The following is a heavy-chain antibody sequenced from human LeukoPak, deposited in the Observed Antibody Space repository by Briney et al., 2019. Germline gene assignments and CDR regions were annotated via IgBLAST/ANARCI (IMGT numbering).Heavy chain of an antibody. CDR1: GFTFSSYS. J-gene: IGHJ3*02. V-gene: IGHV3-21*01. D-gene: IGHD3-10*01. Sequence: KPGGSLRLSCAASGFTFSSYSMNWVRQAPGKGLEWVSSISSSSSYIYYADSVKGRFTISRDNAKNSLYLQMNSLRAEDTAVYYCARKIAGSGIPSADDAFDIWGQGTMVTVSS. CDR3: ARKIAGSGIPSADDAFDI. CDR2: ISSSSSYI.